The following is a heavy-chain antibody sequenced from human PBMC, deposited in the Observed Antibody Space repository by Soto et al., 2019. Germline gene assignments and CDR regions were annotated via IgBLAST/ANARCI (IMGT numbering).Heavy chain of an antibody. CDR1: GGTFSSYA. CDR3: ARSHLPAGPLDY. J-gene: IGHJ4*02. CDR2: IIPIFGTA. V-gene: IGHV1-69*13. Sequence: SVKVSCKASGGTFSSYAISWVRQAPGQGLEWMGGIIPIFGTANYAQKFQGRVTITADESTSTAYMELSSLRSEDTAVYYCARSHLPAGPLDYWGQGTLVTVAS. D-gene: IGHD1-1*01.